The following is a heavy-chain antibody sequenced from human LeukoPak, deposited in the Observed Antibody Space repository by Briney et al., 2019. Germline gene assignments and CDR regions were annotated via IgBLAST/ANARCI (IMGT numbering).Heavy chain of an antibody. CDR3: AKSVGSGWYRSPTYFDY. CDR1: GFTFDDYA. J-gene: IGHJ4*02. D-gene: IGHD6-19*01. Sequence: GRSLRLSCAASGFTFDDYAMHWVRQAPGKGLEWVSGISWNSGSIGYADSVKGRFTISRDNAKNSLYLQMNSLRAEDTALYYCAKSVGSGWYRSPTYFDYWGRGTLVTVSS. V-gene: IGHV3-9*01. CDR2: ISWNSGSI.